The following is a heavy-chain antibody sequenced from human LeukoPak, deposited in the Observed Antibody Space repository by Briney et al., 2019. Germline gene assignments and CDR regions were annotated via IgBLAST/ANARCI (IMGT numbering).Heavy chain of an antibody. D-gene: IGHD3-16*02. CDR1: GGSFSNYY. CDR3: ARLALMITFGGLIVPRWFDP. CDR2: INHSGST. Sequence: NPSETLSLTCAVYGGSFSNYYWTWIRQPPGKGLEWIGEINHSGSTRYNPSLKSRVIISVDTSKNQFSLKLSSVTAADTAVYYCARLALMITFGGLIVPRWFDPWGQGTLVTVSS. J-gene: IGHJ5*02. V-gene: IGHV4-34*01.